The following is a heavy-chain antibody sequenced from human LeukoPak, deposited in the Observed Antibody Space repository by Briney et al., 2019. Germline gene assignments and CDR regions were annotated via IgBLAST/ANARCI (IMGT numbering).Heavy chain of an antibody. D-gene: IGHD1-26*01. CDR2: ISGSGGST. Sequence: PGGSLRLSCAASGFTFSSYGMSWVRQAPGKGLEWVSAISGSGGSTYYADSVKGRFTISRDNSKNTLYLQMNSLRAGDTAVYYCAKDRAKYSGSYLALAFDIWGQGTMVTVSS. V-gene: IGHV3-23*01. CDR3: AKDRAKYSGSYLALAFDI. J-gene: IGHJ3*02. CDR1: GFTFSSYG.